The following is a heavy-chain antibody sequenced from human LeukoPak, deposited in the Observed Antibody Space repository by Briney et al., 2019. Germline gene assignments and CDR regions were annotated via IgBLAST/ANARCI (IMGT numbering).Heavy chain of an antibody. V-gene: IGHV3-53*04. J-gene: IGHJ6*02. D-gene: IGHD3-3*01. CDR3: ARFLGRITISGVVPYGMDV. CDR2: IYSAGGT. CDR1: GLTVSSNY. Sequence: GGSLRLSCAASGLTVSSNYMTWVRQAPGKGLEWVSLIYSAGGTYYTDSVKGRFTISRHSSKNTLYLQMNSLRGEDTAVYYCARFLGRITISGVVPYGMDVWGQGTTVTVSS.